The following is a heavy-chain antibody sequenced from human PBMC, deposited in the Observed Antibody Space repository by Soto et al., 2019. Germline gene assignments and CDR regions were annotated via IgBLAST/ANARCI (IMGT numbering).Heavy chain of an antibody. J-gene: IGHJ4*02. CDR3: ARQILDDYYFDY. CDR2: INAGNGNT. CDR1: GYTFTSYA. D-gene: IGHD3-3*01. Sequence: GASVKVSCKASGYTFTSYAIHWVRQAPGQRLEWMGWINAGNGNTKYSQKFQGRVTITRDTSASTAYMELSSLRSEDTAVYYCARQILDDYYFDYWGQGTLVTVSS. V-gene: IGHV1-3*01.